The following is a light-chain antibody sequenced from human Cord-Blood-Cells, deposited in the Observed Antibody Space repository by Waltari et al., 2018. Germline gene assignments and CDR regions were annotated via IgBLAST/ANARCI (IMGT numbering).Light chain of an antibody. V-gene: IGLV2-11*01. Sequence: QSALTQPRSVSGSPRQSVTISCTGTSSDVGGYNYVSWYQQHPGKAPKLMIYDVSKRPSGVPDRFSGSKAGNTASLTISGLQAEDEADYYCCSYAGSYTSYVFGTGTKVTVL. CDR3: CSYAGSYTSYV. J-gene: IGLJ1*01. CDR1: SSDVGGYNY. CDR2: DVS.